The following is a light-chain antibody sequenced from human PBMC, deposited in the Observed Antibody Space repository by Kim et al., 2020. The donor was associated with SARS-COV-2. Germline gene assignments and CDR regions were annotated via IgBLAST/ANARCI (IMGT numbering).Light chain of an antibody. J-gene: IGLJ3*02. V-gene: IGLV1-47*01. Sequence: ELTQPPSASGTPGQRVTISCSGRDSDIGSTYVNWYQLLPGTAPKLLIHTNDQRPSGVPDRFSGSKSGTSASLAISGLRSEDEADYYCASRGDTLGAWVFGGGTKLTVL. CDR1: DSDIGSTY. CDR3: ASRGDTLGAWV. CDR2: TND.